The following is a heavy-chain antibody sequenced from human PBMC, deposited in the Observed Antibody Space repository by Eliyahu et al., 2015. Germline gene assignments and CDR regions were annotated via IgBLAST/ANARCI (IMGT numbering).Heavy chain of an antibody. V-gene: IGHV4-34*01. J-gene: IGHJ4*02. Sequence: QVQLQQWGAGLLKPSETLSLTXAVYGXSFSGYYXSWXRXPPGKGLXWXGEXNXSGSTNYNPALKSRVTISVDTSKNQFSLKLSSVTAADTAVYYCARGAAKYCSSSSCYQFDYWGQGTLVTVSS. D-gene: IGHD2-2*01. CDR3: ARGAAKYCSSSSCYQFDY. CDR2: XNXSGST. CDR1: GXSFSGYY.